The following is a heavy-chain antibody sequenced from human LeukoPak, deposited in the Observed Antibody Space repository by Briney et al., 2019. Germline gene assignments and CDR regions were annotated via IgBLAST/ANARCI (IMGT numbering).Heavy chain of an antibody. V-gene: IGHV6-1*01. CDR3: TREAVWGTSDY. D-gene: IGHD3-16*01. Sequence: QTLSLTCVISGDGVSSNSAAWNWIWQSPSRRFEWLGRTYYRSKWYNDYAVSVKSRITINPDTSRNQFSLQLNSVTPEDTAVYYCTREAVWGTSDYWAQGTLVTVSS. J-gene: IGHJ4*02. CDR2: TYYRSKWYN. CDR1: GDGVSSNSAA.